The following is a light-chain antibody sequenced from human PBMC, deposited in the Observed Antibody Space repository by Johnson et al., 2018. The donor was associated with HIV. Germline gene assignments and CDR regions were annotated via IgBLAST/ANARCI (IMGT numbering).Light chain of an antibody. CDR2: DNN. J-gene: IGLJ1*01. Sequence: QSALTQPPSVSAAPGQKVTISCSGSSSNIGNNYVSWYQQLPGTAPKLLIYDNNKRPSGIPDRFSGSKSGTSATLGITGLQTGDEADYYCGTWDSSLGAGLYVFGTGTKVTVL. V-gene: IGLV1-51*01. CDR1: SSNIGNNY. CDR3: GTWDSSLGAGLYV.